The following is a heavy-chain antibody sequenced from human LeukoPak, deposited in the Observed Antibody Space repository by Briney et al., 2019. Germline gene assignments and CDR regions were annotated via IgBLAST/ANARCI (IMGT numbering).Heavy chain of an antibody. CDR2: IYSGGST. V-gene: IGHV3-66*02. J-gene: IGHJ4*02. CDR1: GFIFSTYE. CDR3: ARDLISSWGSSYFDY. Sequence: GGSLRLSCAASGFIFSTYEMSWVRQAPGKGLEWVSVIYSGGSTYYADSVKGRFTISRDNSKNTLYLQMNSLRAEDTAVYYCARDLISSWGSSYFDYWGQGTLVTVSS. D-gene: IGHD6-13*01.